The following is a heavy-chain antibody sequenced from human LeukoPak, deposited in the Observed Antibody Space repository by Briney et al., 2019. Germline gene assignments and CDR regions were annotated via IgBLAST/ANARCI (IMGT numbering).Heavy chain of an antibody. V-gene: IGHV1-18*01. Sequence: GASVKVSCKASGYTFTSYGISWVRQAPGQGLEWMGWISAYNGNTNYAQKLQGRVAMTTDTSTSTAYMELRSLRSDDTAVYYCACISRATNAFDIWGQGTMVTVSS. CDR2: ISAYNGNT. D-gene: IGHD3-3*02. J-gene: IGHJ3*02. CDR3: ACISRATNAFDI. CDR1: GYTFTSYG.